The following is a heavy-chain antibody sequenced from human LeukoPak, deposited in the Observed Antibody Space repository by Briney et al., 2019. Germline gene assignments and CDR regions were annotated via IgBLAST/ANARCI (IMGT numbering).Heavy chain of an antibody. CDR2: INHSGST. CDR3: ARVWATMVRGAVSSFDY. Sequence: SETLSLTCAVYGGSFSGYYWSWIRQPPGKGLEWIGEINHSGSTNYNPSLKSRVTISVDTSKNQFSLKLSSVTAADTAVYYCARVWATMVRGAVSSFDYWGRGTLVTVSS. D-gene: IGHD3-10*01. J-gene: IGHJ4*02. V-gene: IGHV4-34*01. CDR1: GGSFSGYY.